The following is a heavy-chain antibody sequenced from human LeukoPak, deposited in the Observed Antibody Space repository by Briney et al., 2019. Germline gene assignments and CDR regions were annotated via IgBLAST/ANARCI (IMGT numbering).Heavy chain of an antibody. V-gene: IGHV5-51*01. CDR2: IYPDDSDT. D-gene: IGHD3-9*01. J-gene: IGHJ3*02. CDR1: GYSFTTYW. CDR3: ATSAITISNRAFDI. Sequence: GESLKISFKGSGYSFTTYWIGWVRQMPGKGLEWMGIIYPDDSDTRYSPSFQRQVTISVDKTISTAYLQWSSLKASDTAMYYCATSAITISNRAFDIWGQGTTVTVSS.